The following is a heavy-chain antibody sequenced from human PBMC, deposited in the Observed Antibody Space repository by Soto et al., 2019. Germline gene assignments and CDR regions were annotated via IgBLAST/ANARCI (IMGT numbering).Heavy chain of an antibody. V-gene: IGHV3-49*04. CDR3: TSETRITIPTGGMAV. D-gene: IGHD3-9*01. CDR2: IRSKAYGGTT. CDR1: GFTFGAYA. J-gene: IGHJ6*02. Sequence: EVQLVESGGGLVQPGRSLRLSCTASGFTFGAYAMSWVRQAPGKGLEWVGFIRSKAYGGTTEYAASVKGRFTISRDDSKSIAYLQMNSLKTEDTAVYYCTSETRITIPTGGMAVWGQGTTVTVSS.